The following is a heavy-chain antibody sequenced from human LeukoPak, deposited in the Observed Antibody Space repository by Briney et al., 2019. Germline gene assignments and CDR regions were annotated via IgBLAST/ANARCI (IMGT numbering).Heavy chain of an antibody. Sequence: SETLSLTCTVSGGSISSYYWSWIRQPPGKGLEWIGYIYYSGSTNYNPSLKSRGTISVDTSKNQFSLKLSSVTAADTAVYYCARESGIQLWTFFDYWGQGTLVTVSS. CDR2: IYYSGST. CDR1: GGSISSYY. CDR3: ARESGIQLWTFFDY. D-gene: IGHD5-18*01. V-gene: IGHV4-59*01. J-gene: IGHJ4*02.